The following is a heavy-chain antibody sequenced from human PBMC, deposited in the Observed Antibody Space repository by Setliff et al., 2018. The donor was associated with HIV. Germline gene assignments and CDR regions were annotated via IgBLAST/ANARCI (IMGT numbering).Heavy chain of an antibody. CDR1: GYSINSGFS. CDR2: IYQSGSI. J-gene: IGHJ5*02. Sequence: SETLSLTCAASGYSINSGFSRAWIRQPPGQGPQWIGRIYQSGSIYYNPSLQSRVTISVDSSKNQFSLNLFSVTAADTAVHYCARPRRVRSRAWYWFDIWGQGTLVTVSS. D-gene: IGHD6-19*01. CDR3: ARPRRVRSRAWYWFDI. V-gene: IGHV4-38-2*01.